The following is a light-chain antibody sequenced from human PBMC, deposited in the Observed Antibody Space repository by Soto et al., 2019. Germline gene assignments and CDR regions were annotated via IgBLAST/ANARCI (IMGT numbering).Light chain of an antibody. CDR3: QNYNNWIGT. CDR2: GAS. V-gene: IGKV3-15*01. J-gene: IGKJ4*01. Sequence: EIVMTQSPATLSGSLGERATLSCMAKQSISSNLALYQQKPGQAPMLLIYGASTRATDIPDRFSCSVSGTEFTLTISSLQSEDFAVYSCQNYNNWIGTFGGGTKVDIK. CDR1: QSISSN.